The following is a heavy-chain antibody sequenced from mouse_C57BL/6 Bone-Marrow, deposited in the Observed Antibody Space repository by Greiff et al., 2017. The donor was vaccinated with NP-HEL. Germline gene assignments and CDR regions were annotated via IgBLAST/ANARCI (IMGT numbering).Heavy chain of an antibody. Sequence: EVKLMESGGGLVKPGGSLKLSCAASGFTFSDYGMHWVRQAPEKGLEWVAYISSGSSTIYYADTVKGRFTISRDNAKNTLFLQMTSLRSEDTAMYYCARPHYYGSPDWDFDVWGTGTTVTVSS. D-gene: IGHD1-1*01. J-gene: IGHJ1*03. V-gene: IGHV5-17*01. CDR3: ARPHYYGSPDWDFDV. CDR2: ISSGSSTI. CDR1: GFTFSDYG.